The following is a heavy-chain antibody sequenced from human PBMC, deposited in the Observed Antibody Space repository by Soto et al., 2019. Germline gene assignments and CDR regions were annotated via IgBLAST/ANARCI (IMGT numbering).Heavy chain of an antibody. Sequence: GGSLRLSCAASGFTFSTYSMNWVRQAPGKGLEWVSYISSSSSTLYYADSMKGRFTISRDNAKNSLYLQMNSLRDEDTAVYYCARESGYSSGIDYWGQGTLVTVSS. CDR3: ARESGYSSGIDY. CDR1: GFTFSTYS. CDR2: ISSSSSTL. D-gene: IGHD6-19*01. V-gene: IGHV3-48*02. J-gene: IGHJ4*02.